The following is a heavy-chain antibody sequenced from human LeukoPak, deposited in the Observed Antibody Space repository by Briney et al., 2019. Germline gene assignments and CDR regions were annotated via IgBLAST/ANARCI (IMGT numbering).Heavy chain of an antibody. CDR2: ISSSSGYI. Sequence: GGSLRLSCAASGFTFSSYSMNWVRQAPGKGLEWVSFISSSSGYIYYADSVKGRFTISRDNAKNSLYLQMNSLRAEDTAVYYCARDNDSRDPPHFDYWGQGTLVTVSS. V-gene: IGHV3-21*01. CDR1: GFTFSSYS. J-gene: IGHJ4*02. D-gene: IGHD3-16*01. CDR3: ARDNDSRDPPHFDY.